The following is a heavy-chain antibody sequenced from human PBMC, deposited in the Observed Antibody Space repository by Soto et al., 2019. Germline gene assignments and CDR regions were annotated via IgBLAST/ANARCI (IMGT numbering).Heavy chain of an antibody. CDR2: IYPGDYET. D-gene: IGHD6-13*01. J-gene: IGHJ4*02. CDR3: ARSPRSSPYFDY. CDR1: GYTFSNFW. Sequence: GESLKISCQCSGYTFSNFWIAWVRQLPGKGLEWMGIIYPGDYETRYSPSFHGKVTISADRSIGTAYLQWSNLEASDSAFYFCARSPRSSPYFDYWGQGALVTVSS. V-gene: IGHV5-51*01.